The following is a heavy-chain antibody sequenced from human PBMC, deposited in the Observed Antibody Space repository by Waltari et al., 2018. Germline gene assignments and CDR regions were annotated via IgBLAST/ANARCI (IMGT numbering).Heavy chain of an antibody. V-gene: IGHV4-61*10. J-gene: IGHJ3*02. CDR1: GGSISSGSYY. CDR2: IYYSGST. D-gene: IGHD6-19*01. CDR3: ARAALSSGWWHDAFDI. Sequence: QVQLQESGPGLVKPSQTLSLTCTVSGGSISSGSYYWSWIRQPAGKGLEWIGYIYYSGSTNYNPSLKSRVTISVDTSKNQFSLKLSSVTAADTAVYYCARAALSSGWWHDAFDIWGQGTMVTVSS.